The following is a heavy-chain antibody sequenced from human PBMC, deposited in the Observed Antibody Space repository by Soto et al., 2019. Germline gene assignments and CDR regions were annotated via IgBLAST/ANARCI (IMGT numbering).Heavy chain of an antibody. Sequence: QVQLVESGGGVVQPGRSLRLSCVASGFTFSSYAMHWVRQAPGKGLEWVALISYDGSNEYYADSVRGRFTISRDISKNTLYLQMINLGTEDTALYYCARDRGFSGSHDYIDYWGQGAQVTVSS. J-gene: IGHJ4*02. CDR2: ISYDGSNE. CDR1: GFTFSSYA. D-gene: IGHD5-12*01. CDR3: ARDRGFSGSHDYIDY. V-gene: IGHV3-30-3*01.